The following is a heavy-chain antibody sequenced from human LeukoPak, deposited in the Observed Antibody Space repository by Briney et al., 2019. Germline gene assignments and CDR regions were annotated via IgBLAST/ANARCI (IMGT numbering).Heavy chain of an antibody. CDR2: ISAYNGNT. J-gene: IGHJ5*02. V-gene: IGHV1-18*01. D-gene: IGHD6-13*01. CDR1: GYTFTSYG. Sequence: GASVKVSCKASGYTFTSYGISWVRQAPGQGLEWMGWISAYNGNTNYAQKLQGRVTMTTDTSTSTAYMELRSLRSDDTAVYYCARVPFIAAAVTGFDPWGQGTLVTVSS. CDR3: ARVPFIAAAVTGFDP.